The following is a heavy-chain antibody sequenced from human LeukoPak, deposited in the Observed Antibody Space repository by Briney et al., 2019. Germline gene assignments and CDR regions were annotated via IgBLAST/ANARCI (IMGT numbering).Heavy chain of an antibody. CDR2: ISAYNGNT. V-gene: IGHV1-18*01. Sequence: ASVKVSCKASGYTFTSYGISWVRQAPGQGPEWMGWISAYNGNTNYAQKLQGRVTMTTDTSTSTAYMELRSLRSDDTAVYYCARGAIDIVVVVAATFFDYWGQGTLVTVSS. J-gene: IGHJ4*02. D-gene: IGHD2-15*01. CDR3: ARGAIDIVVVVAATFFDY. CDR1: GYTFTSYG.